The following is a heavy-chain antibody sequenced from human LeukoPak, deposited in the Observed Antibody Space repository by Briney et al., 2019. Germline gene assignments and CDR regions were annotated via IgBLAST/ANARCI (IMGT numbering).Heavy chain of an antibody. Sequence: PSETLSLTCTVSGGSIRSSYYYWGWIRQPPGKGLEWIGSIYDSGSTYYNPSLKSRVTISVDTSKNQFSLKLNSVTAADTAVYYCARGYYGSGSIDYWGQGTLVTVSS. V-gene: IGHV4-39*01. D-gene: IGHD3-10*01. CDR2: IYDSGST. CDR3: ARGYYGSGSIDY. CDR1: GGSIRSSYYY. J-gene: IGHJ4*02.